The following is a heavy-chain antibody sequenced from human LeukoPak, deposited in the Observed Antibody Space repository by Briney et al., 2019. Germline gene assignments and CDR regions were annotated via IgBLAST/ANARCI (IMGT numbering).Heavy chain of an antibody. V-gene: IGHV3-30*02. D-gene: IGHD3-9*01. CDR2: IRYDGTNK. CDR1: GFTFDDYG. J-gene: IGHJ3*02. Sequence: GGSLRLSCAASGFTFDDYGMHWVRQAPGKGLEWVTFIRYDGTNKYYADSVKGRFTISRDNSKNTLYLQMNSLRAEDTAVYYCARDILTGRGAFDIWGQGTMVTVSS. CDR3: ARDILTGRGAFDI.